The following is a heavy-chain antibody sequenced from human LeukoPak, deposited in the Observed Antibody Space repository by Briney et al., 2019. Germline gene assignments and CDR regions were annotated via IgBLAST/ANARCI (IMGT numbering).Heavy chain of an antibody. V-gene: IGHV5-51*01. CDR3: ARTYDSSGYYLGNFYY. CDR1: GYSFTSYW. CDR2: IYPGDSDT. J-gene: IGHJ4*02. D-gene: IGHD3-22*01. Sequence: GESLKISCKGSGYSFTSYWIGWVRQMPGKGLEWMGIIYPGDSDTRYSPSFQGQVTISADKSTSTAYLQWSSLKASDAAMYYCARTYDSSGYYLGNFYYWGQGTLVTVSS.